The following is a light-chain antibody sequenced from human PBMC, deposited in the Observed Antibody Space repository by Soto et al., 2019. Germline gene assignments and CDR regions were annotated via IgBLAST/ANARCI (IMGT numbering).Light chain of an antibody. J-gene: IGKJ5*01. Sequence: EIVLTQSPGTLSLSPGEIATLSFSASQSVSSSYLAWYQQKPGQPPRLLIHDVSIRATGIPARFNGSGSGTEFTLTISSLQSEDFAVYYCQQYNNWPPTFGQGTRLEIK. CDR1: QSVSSSY. V-gene: IGKV3-15*01. CDR3: QQYNNWPPT. CDR2: DVS.